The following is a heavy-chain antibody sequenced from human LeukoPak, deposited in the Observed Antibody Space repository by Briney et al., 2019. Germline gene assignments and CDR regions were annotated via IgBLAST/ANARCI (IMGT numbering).Heavy chain of an antibody. Sequence: GGSLRLSCAASGFTFSSYAMNWVRQAPGKGLEWVSTISTSIDSAFYADTVKGRFTISRDNSKNTLYLQMNSLRAEDTAIYYSAKRGSDGWGAFDIWGQGTMVTVSS. CDR3: AKRGSDGWGAFDI. J-gene: IGHJ3*02. D-gene: IGHD3-10*01. V-gene: IGHV3-23*01. CDR1: GFTFSSYA. CDR2: ISTSIDSA.